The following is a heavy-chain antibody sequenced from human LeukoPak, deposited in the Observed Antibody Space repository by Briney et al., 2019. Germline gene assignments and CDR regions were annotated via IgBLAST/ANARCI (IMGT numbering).Heavy chain of an antibody. D-gene: IGHD3-22*01. CDR2: IYYSGRT. CDR3: ARRRYYDGSGYLE. J-gene: IGHJ1*01. Sequence: SETMSLTCSVSGDSVSRSDSYWDWIRQPPGKGLEWIGSIYYSGRTYYSPSLTTRVTMSVDPSNNQFSLNLRFVTAADTAVYYCARRRYYDGSGYLEWGQGTLLSVSS. V-gene: IGHV4-39*01. CDR1: GDSVSRSDSY.